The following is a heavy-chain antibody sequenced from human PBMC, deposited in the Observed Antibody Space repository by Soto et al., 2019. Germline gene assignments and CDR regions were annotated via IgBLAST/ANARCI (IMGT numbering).Heavy chain of an antibody. CDR1: GNSVSSNRAS. D-gene: IGHD6-19*01. V-gene: IGHV6-1*01. CDR3: TRESMSGWSDY. CDR2: TYYRPKWYN. Sequence: TFSLTFFISGNSVSSNRASWNCIRQSPSRGFEWLGRTYYRPKWYNDYAISAKSRITINPDTSKNQVSLQLDSVTPEDTAVYYCTRESMSGWSDYSGQGTLVTVSS. J-gene: IGHJ4*02.